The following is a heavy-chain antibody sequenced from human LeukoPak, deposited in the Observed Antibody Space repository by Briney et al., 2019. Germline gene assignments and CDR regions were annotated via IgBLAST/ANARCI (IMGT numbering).Heavy chain of an antibody. V-gene: IGHV3-23*01. CDR1: GFTLSGYW. CDR2: ISGSGDST. CDR3: AKDMSFDY. Sequence: GGSLRLSCAASGFTLSGYWMSWVRQAPGRGLEWVSLISGSGDSTYFADSVKGRFTISRDNSKNTLYLQMNSLRAEDTAVYYCAKDMSFDYWGQGTLVTVSS. J-gene: IGHJ4*02. D-gene: IGHD3-10*02.